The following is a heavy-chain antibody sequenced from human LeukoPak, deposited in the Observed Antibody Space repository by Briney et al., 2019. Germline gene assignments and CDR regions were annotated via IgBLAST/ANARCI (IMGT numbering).Heavy chain of an antibody. CDR3: AKSESYGSGRGPFDY. J-gene: IGHJ4*02. D-gene: IGHD3-10*01. Sequence: GGTLRLSCSASGFTFSNYGMSWVRQAPGKGLEWVSAISGSGSNTYYADSVKGRFTISRDNSKNTLYLQMNSLRAEDTAVYYCAKSESYGSGRGPFDYWGQGTLVTVSS. V-gene: IGHV3-23*01. CDR1: GFTFSNYG. CDR2: ISGSGSNT.